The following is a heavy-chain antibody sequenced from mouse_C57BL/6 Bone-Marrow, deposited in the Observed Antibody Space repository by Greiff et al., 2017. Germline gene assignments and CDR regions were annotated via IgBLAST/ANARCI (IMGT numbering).Heavy chain of an antibody. CDR3: ARDGYYVGWYFDV. CDR2: IYPGSGNT. D-gene: IGHD2-3*01. Sequence: QVKLMESGPELVKPGASVKISCKASGYSFTSYYIHWVKQRPGQGLEWIGWIYPGSGNTKYNEKFKGKATLTADTSSSTAYMQLSSLTAEDSAVYYCARDGYYVGWYFDVWGTGTTVTVSS. J-gene: IGHJ1*03. V-gene: IGHV1-66*01. CDR1: GYSFTSYY.